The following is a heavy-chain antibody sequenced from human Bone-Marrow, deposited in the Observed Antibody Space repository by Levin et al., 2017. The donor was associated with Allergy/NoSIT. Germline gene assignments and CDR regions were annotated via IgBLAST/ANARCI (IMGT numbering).Heavy chain of an antibody. CDR2: IDWDDDK. Sequence: SGPTLVKPTQTLTLTCTFSGFSLTTSGMRVSWIRQPPGKALEWLARIDWDDDKFYSSSLKARLAISKDTSKNQVVLTMTNMDPVDTATYYCARTFGDVWSDLGGNDYWGQGTLVTVSS. CDR3: ARTFGDVWSDLGGNDY. V-gene: IGHV2-70*04. J-gene: IGHJ4*02. D-gene: IGHD3-3*01. CDR1: GFSLTTSGMR.